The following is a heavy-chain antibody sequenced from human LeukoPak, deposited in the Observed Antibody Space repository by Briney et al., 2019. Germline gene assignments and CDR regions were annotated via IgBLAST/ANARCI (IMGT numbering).Heavy chain of an antibody. D-gene: IGHD3-9*01. CDR3: ARAPHYYILTGDRLFDY. CDR2: INPNSGGT. J-gene: IGHJ4*02. V-gene: IGHV1-2*02. CDR1: GYTFTGYY. Sequence: ASVKVSCKASGYTFTGYYMHWVRQAPGQGLEWMGWINPNSGGTIYAQKFQARVTMTRDTSISTLYMEMSRLKSDDTPIYYSARAPHYYILTGDRLFDYWGQGTLVTVSS.